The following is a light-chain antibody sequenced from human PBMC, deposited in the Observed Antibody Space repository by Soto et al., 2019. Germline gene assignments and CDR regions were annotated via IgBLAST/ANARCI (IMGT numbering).Light chain of an antibody. CDR3: QQSYITLRT. V-gene: IGKV1-39*01. Sequence: DIQMTQSPSSLSASVGDRVTITCRASQSISSYLNWYQQKPGKVPKLLIYAASTLHSGVPSRFSGSRSGTDFTLTISSLQPEDVATYYCQQSYITLRTFGQGTKVEIK. J-gene: IGKJ1*01. CDR1: QSISSY. CDR2: AAS.